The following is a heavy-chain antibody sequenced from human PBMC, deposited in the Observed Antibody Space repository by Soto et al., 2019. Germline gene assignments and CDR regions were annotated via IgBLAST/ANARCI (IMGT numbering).Heavy chain of an antibody. J-gene: IGHJ6*02. V-gene: IGHV3-23*01. CDR1: GVTFSSYA. CDR2: ISGSGGST. D-gene: IGHD2-2*02. CDR3: ATKDFYCISTSCYSESYYYYYGMDV. Sequence: GSLRLSCAASGVTFSSYAMSCVRKAPGKGLEWVSAISGSGGSTYYADSVKGRFTISRDNSKNTLYLQMNSLRAEDTAVYYCATKDFYCISTSCYSESYYYYYGMDVWGQGTTVTVSS.